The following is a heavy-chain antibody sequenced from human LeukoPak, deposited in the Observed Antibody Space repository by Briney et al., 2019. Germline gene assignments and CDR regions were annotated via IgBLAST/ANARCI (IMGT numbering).Heavy chain of an antibody. CDR2: INPSGGST. CDR3: ARVGCSGGSCYSGSWFDP. V-gene: IGHV1-46*01. Sequence: ASVKVSCKASGYSFTRYYMHWVRQAPGQGLEWMGLINPSGGSTSYAQKFQGRVTMTRDMSTSTVYMELSSLRSEDTAVYYCARVGCSGGSCYSGSWFDPWGQGTLVTVSS. CDR1: GYSFTRYY. J-gene: IGHJ5*02. D-gene: IGHD2-15*01.